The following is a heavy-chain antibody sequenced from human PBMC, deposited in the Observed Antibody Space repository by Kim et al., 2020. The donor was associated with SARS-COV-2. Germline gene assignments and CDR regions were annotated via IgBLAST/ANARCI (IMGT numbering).Heavy chain of an antibody. CDR2: IYYSGST. Sequence: SETLSLTCTVSGGSISSSSYYWGWIRQPPGKGLEWIGSIYYSGSTCYNPSLKSRVTISVDTSKNQFSLKLSSVTAADTAVYYCARHGPITMVRVGYGMDVWGQGTTVTVSS. D-gene: IGHD3-10*01. CDR1: GGSISSSSYY. V-gene: IGHV4-39*01. CDR3: ARHGPITMVRVGYGMDV. J-gene: IGHJ6*02.